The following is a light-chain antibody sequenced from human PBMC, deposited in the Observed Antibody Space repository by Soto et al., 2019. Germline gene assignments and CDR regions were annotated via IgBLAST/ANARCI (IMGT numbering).Light chain of an antibody. V-gene: IGKV3-15*01. CDR3: QQYNKWPHT. CDR1: QSVDIN. J-gene: IGKJ5*01. Sequence: IAVTQSPATLSVSPGGRATLSCRASQSVDINLAWYQRRPGQSPRLLVYGAFTRAAGLPARFSGRGSGTEFTLTISSLQFEDFAVYYCQQYNKWPHTFGQGTRLEI. CDR2: GAF.